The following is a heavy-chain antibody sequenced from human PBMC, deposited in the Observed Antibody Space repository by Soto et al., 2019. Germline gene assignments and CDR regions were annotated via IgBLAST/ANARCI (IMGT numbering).Heavy chain of an antibody. J-gene: IGHJ4*02. CDR1: GGSISSSSYY. D-gene: IGHD1-26*01. V-gene: IGHV4-39*01. CDR3: ARRALRGSQNLYYFDY. CDR2: IYYSGST. Sequence: QLQLQESGPGLVKPSETLSLTCTVSGGSISSSSYYWGWIRQPPGKGLEWIGSIYYSGSTYYNPSLKSRVTISVDTSKNQFSLKLSSVTAADTAVYYCARRALRGSQNLYYFDYWGQGTLVTVSS.